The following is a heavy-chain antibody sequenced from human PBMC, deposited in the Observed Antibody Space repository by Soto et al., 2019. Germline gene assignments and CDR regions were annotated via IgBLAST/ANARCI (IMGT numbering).Heavy chain of an antibody. Sequence: PSETLSLTCTVSGVSISSYYWTWTRQPPGKGLEWIGYIYYSGSSGSTDYSPSLKSRVTISADTSKNQFSLKLSSVTAADTAVYYCAGMNQLAPKRNAFDIWGQGTMVTVSS. CDR3: AGMNQLAPKRNAFDI. CDR1: GVSISSYY. J-gene: IGHJ3*02. D-gene: IGHD1-1*01. CDR2: IYYSGSSGST. V-gene: IGHV4-59*01.